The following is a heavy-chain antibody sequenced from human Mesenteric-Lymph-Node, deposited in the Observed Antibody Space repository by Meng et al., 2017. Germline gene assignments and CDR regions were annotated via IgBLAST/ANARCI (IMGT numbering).Heavy chain of an antibody. D-gene: IGHD3-10*01. V-gene: IGHV3-53*04. Sequence: GESLKISCAASGFTVSNNYMTWVRQAPGKGLEWVSIIYSGGSTYYADSVKGRFTISRHNSNNTLSLQMNSLRDEDTAVYYCARVSITMVRGVISVDYCDYWGQGTLVTVSS. CDR1: GFTVSNNY. CDR2: IYSGGST. J-gene: IGHJ4*02. CDR3: ARVSITMVRGVISVDYCDY.